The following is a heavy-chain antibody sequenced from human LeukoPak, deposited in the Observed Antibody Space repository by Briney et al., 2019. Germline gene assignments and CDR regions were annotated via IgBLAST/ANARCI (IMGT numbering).Heavy chain of an antibody. CDR3: ARLGGDIVVVPAVPFDP. V-gene: IGHV5-51*01. CDR2: IYPGDSDT. Sequence: RGESLKISCKGSGYSFTSYWIGWVRQMPGKGLEWMGIIYPGDSDTRYSPSFQGQVTISADKSISTAYLQWSSLKASDTAMYYCARLGGDIVVVPAVPFDPWGQGTLVIVSS. D-gene: IGHD2-2*01. CDR1: GYSFTSYW. J-gene: IGHJ5*02.